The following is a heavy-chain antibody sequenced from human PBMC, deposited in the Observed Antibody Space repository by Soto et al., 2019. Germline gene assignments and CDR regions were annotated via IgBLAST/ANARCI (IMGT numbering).Heavy chain of an antibody. D-gene: IGHD3-22*01. Sequence: ASVKVSCKASGYTFTSYGISWVRQAPGQGLEWMGWISAYNGNTNYAQKLQGRVTMTTDTSTSTAYMELSSLRSEDTAVYYCSRFEYYDSSGYYQDYWGQGTLVTVSP. V-gene: IGHV1-18*01. CDR3: SRFEYYDSSGYYQDY. CDR2: ISAYNGNT. J-gene: IGHJ4*02. CDR1: GYTFTSYG.